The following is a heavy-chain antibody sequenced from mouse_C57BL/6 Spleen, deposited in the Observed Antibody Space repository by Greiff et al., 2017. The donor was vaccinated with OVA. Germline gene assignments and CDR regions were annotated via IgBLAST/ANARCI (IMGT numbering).Heavy chain of an antibody. CDR1: GYTFTSYW. J-gene: IGHJ2*01. CDR2: IHPNSGST. Sequence: QVQLKQPGAELVKPGASVKLSCKASGYTFTSYWMHWVKQRPGQGLEWIGMIHPNSGSTNYNEKFKSKATLTVDKSSSTAYMQLSSLTSEDSAVYYCARYYGSSYDDYWGQGTTLTVSS. D-gene: IGHD1-1*01. CDR3: ARYYGSSYDDY. V-gene: IGHV1-64*01.